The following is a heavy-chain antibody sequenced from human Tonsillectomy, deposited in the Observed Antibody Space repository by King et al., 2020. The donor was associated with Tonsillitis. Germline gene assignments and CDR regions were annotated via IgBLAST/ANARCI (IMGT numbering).Heavy chain of an antibody. CDR3: ARAYSDAFWSGYKTYWYFDL. CDR2: IYTSGGT. Sequence: VQLQESGPGLVKPSETLSLTCTVSGGSISSYYWSWTRQPAGKGLEWIGRIYTSGGTTYNPSLKGRVTMSVDTSKNQCSLKLSSVTAADTAVYYCARAYSDAFWSGYKTYWYFDLWGRGTLVTVSS. D-gene: IGHD3-3*01. CDR1: GGSISSYY. V-gene: IGHV4-4*07. J-gene: IGHJ2*01.